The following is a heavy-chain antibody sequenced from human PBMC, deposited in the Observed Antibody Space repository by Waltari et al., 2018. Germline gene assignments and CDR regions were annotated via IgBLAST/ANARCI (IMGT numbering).Heavy chain of an antibody. J-gene: IGHJ6*02. CDR3: AKGTAGTYYYGMDV. V-gene: IGHV3-9*01. CDR1: GFTFDDYA. CDR2: ISWNSGSI. Sequence: EVQLVESGGGLVQTGRSLRLSCAASGFTFDDYAMHWVRQAPGKGLEWVSGISWNSGSIGYADSVKGRFTISRDNAKNSLYLQMNSLRAEDTALYYCAKGTAGTYYYGMDVWGQGTTVTVSS. D-gene: IGHD6-13*01.